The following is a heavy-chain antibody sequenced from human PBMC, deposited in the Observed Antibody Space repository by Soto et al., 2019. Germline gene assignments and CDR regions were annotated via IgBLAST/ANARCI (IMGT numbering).Heavy chain of an antibody. CDR1: GFTFNRHW. J-gene: IGHJ4*02. V-gene: IGHV3-7*01. CDR2: IKEDGSEK. Sequence: EVQLLESGGGLVQPGGSLRLSCAVSGFTFNRHWMSWVRQTPGKGLAWVASIKEDGSEKSYVDSVKGRFTFSRDNAKNSLFLQMNSLRVEDTAVYYGVRTGWNPPAYWGQGTLVTVSS. D-gene: IGHD1-1*01. CDR3: VRTGWNPPAY.